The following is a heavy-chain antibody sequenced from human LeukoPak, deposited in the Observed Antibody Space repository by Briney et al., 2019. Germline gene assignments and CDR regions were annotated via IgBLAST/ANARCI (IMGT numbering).Heavy chain of an antibody. D-gene: IGHD3-10*01. CDR3: ARDRFGESRD. J-gene: IGHJ4*02. CDR2: ISSSSGYI. Sequence: GGSLRLSCAASGFTFSTYSMNWVRQAPGKGLEWVSSISSSSGYIYYADPVKGRFTISRDNAKNSLYLQMNSLRAEDTAVYYCARDRFGESRDWGQGTLVTVSS. V-gene: IGHV3-21*01. CDR1: GFTFSTYS.